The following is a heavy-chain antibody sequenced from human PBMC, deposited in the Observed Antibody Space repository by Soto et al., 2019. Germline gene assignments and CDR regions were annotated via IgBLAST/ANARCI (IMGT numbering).Heavy chain of an antibody. Sequence: EVQLVESGGGLVQPGGSLILSCAASGFTFSSYAMHWVRQAPGKGLEYVSAISGNGGSTYYANSVKGRFTISRDNSKNTLYLQMGSLRAEDMAVYYCARRTPGWYFDLWGRGTLVTVSS. CDR1: GFTFSSYA. CDR2: ISGNGGST. CDR3: ARRTPGWYFDL. J-gene: IGHJ2*01. V-gene: IGHV3-64*01.